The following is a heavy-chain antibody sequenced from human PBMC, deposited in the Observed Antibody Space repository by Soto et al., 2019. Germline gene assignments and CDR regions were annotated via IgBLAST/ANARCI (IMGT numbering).Heavy chain of an antibody. CDR2: IYWDADK. CDR3: AHRRIGYETSGNYYMSLFDP. Sequence: SGPTLVYPTETLTPTCNFSGFSLTTTGLGVRWIRQPPGKALEWLALIYWDADKRYSPSLKSRLTITKDTSKNQVVLIMTNMDPVATATYYCAHRRIGYETSGNYYMSLFDPWGQGTLVTVSS. CDR1: GFSLTTTGLG. V-gene: IGHV2-5*02. D-gene: IGHD3-10*01. J-gene: IGHJ5*02.